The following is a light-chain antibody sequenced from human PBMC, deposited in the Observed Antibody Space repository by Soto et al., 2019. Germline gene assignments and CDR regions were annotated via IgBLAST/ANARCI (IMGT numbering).Light chain of an antibody. CDR2: DAS. J-gene: IGKJ5*01. CDR1: QDISSW. V-gene: IGKV1-12*01. CDR3: QQRSNWPPLT. Sequence: DIQMTQSPSSVSASVGDRVTITCRASQDISSWLVWYQQKPGKAPKLLIYDASSLESGVPSRFSGSGSGTDFTLTISSLEPEDFAVYYCQQRSNWPPLTFGQGTRLEIK.